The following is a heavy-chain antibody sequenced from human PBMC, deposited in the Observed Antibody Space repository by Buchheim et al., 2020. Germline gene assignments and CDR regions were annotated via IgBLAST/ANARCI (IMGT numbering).Heavy chain of an antibody. CDR2: MNPNSGNT. D-gene: IGHD5-18*01. CDR3: ARSLAIDLEYYYYGMDV. J-gene: IGHJ6*04. V-gene: IGHV1-8*01. Sequence: QVQLVQSGAEVKKPGASVKVSCKASGYTFTSYDINWVRQATGQGLEWMGWMNPNSGNTGYAQKFQGRVTMTRTPSISTAYMELSSLRSEDTALYYCARSLAIDLEYYYYGMDVWGKGTT. CDR1: GYTFTSYD.